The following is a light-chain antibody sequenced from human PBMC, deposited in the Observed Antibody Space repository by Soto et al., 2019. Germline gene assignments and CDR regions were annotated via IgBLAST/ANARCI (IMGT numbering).Light chain of an antibody. CDR3: CSFAGETTWV. CDR1: SSDIGTYHL. V-gene: IGLV2-23*01. J-gene: IGLJ3*02. Sequence: QSALTQPASVSGSPGQSITISCTGTSSDIGTYHLVSWYQHHPGKAPKLIIFEAAKRPSGISTRFSGSRSGATASLTISGLQPDDESNFYCCSFAGETTWVCGGGTKLT. CDR2: EAA.